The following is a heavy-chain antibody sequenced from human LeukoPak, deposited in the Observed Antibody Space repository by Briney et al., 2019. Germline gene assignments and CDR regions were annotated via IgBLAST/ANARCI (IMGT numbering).Heavy chain of an antibody. V-gene: IGHV1-69*13. Sequence: GASVKVSCKASGGTFSSYAISWVRQAPGQGLEWMGGIIPIFGTANYAQKFQGRVTITADESTSTAYMELSSLRSEDTAEYYCARCQTGYSSSWYKMSGAFDIWGQGTMVTVSS. CDR1: GGTFSSYA. J-gene: IGHJ3*02. CDR2: IIPIFGTA. D-gene: IGHD6-13*01. CDR3: ARCQTGYSSSWYKMSGAFDI.